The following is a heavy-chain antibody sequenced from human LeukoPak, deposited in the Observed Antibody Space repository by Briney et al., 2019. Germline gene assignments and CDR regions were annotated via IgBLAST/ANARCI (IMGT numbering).Heavy chain of an antibody. J-gene: IGHJ4*02. D-gene: IGHD6-19*01. CDR3: AKDPRPNSSGWYGGPFDY. CDR2: ISGSGGST. CDR1: GFTFSSYA. V-gene: IGHV3-23*01. Sequence: GGSLRLSCAASGFTFSSYAMSWVRQAPGKGLEWVSAISGSGGSTYYADSVKGRFTISRDNSKNTLYLQMNSPRAEDTAVYYCAKDPRPNSSGWYGGPFDYWGQGTLVTVSS.